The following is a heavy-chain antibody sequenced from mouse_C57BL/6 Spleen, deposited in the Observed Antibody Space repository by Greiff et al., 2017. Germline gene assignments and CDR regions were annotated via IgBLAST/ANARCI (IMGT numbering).Heavy chain of an antibody. CDR2: IFPGGGST. CDR3: ARSSFDY. J-gene: IGHJ2*01. Sequence: QVQLQQSGPELVRPGASVKISCKASGYTFTSHWMHWVRQRPGQGLEWIGEIFPGGGSTYYNAKFKGKATLTVDPSSSTSYMQLSRLTSEDAAVXYCARSSFDYWGQGTTLTVSA. CDR1: GYTFTSHW. V-gene: IGHV1-56*01.